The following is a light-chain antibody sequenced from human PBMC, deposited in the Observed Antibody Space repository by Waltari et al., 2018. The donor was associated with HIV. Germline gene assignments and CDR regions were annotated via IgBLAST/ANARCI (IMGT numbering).Light chain of an antibody. CDR1: SSHIGSNT. Sequence: QSVLTQPPSASGTPGQRVTISCSGRSSHIGSNTLNWYQQLPGTAPKLLIYSNNQRPSGVPDRFSGSKSGTSASLAISGLQSEDEADYYCAAWDDSLNGVVFGGGTKLTVL. J-gene: IGLJ2*01. V-gene: IGLV1-44*01. CDR2: SNN. CDR3: AAWDDSLNGVV.